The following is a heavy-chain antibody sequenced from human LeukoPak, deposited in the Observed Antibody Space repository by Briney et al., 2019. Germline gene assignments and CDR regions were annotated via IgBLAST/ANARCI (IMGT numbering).Heavy chain of an antibody. Sequence: PSQTLSLTCTVSGGSISSGGYYWSWIRQPPGKGLEWIGYIYHSGSTNYNPSLKSRVTISVDTSKNQLSLKLSSVTAADAAVYYCARESRHARLDYWGQGTLVTVSS. CDR1: GGSISSGGYY. CDR3: ARESRHARLDY. CDR2: IYHSGST. J-gene: IGHJ4*02. V-gene: IGHV4-30-2*01.